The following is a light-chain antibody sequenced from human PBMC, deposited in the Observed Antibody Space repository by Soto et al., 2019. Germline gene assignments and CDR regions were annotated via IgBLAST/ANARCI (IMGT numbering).Light chain of an antibody. V-gene: IGKV3-20*01. Sequence: EIVLTQSPATLSLAPGERATLSCWASQSVKRYLVWYQQKPGQAPRPLISGASSRATGIPDRFSGSGSGTDFTLTISRLEPEDFAVYYCQQYGRSSWTFGQATTVDI. J-gene: IGKJ1*01. CDR1: QSVKRY. CDR3: QQYGRSSWT. CDR2: GAS.